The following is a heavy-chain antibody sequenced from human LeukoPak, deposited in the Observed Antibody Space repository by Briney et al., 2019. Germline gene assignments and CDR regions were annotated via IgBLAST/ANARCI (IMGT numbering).Heavy chain of an antibody. CDR1: GGSFSGYY. D-gene: IGHD4-17*01. CDR3: ASSDYGAYNWFDP. J-gene: IGHJ5*02. V-gene: IGHV4-34*01. Sequence: PSETLSLTCAVYGGSFSGYYWSWIRQPPGKGLEWIGEINHSGSTNYNPSLKSRVTISVDTSKNQFSLKLSSVTAADTAVYYCASSDYGAYNWFDPWGQGTLVTVSS. CDR2: INHSGST.